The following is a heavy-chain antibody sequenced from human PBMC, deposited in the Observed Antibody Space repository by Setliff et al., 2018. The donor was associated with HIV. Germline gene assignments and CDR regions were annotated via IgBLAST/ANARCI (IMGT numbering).Heavy chain of an antibody. Sequence: SETLSLTCAVYGGSFSDHYWSWIRQPPGKGLEWIGEINHSGISNFNPSLKSRVSIPIDTPRSQFSLKLSSVTAADTAVYYCARGDGFWSGQLDYWGQGTLVTVSS. D-gene: IGHD3-3*01. V-gene: IGHV4-34*01. CDR2: INHSGIS. CDR1: GGSFSDHY. J-gene: IGHJ4*02. CDR3: ARGDGFWSGQLDY.